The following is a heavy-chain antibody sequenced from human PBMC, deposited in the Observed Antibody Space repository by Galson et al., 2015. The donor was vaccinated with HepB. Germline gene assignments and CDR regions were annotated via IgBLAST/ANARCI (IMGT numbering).Heavy chain of an antibody. CDR2: IYSSGST. J-gene: IGHJ4*02. CDR1: GGSLNSEDYY. Sequence: TLSLTCAVSGGSLNSEDYYWSWIRQAPGKGLEWIGYIYSSGSTYYNPSLKSRVSISMDTSENRLSLTLTSVTAADTAVYYCARVGGYCTSYSCHVGYFDYWGQGRLVTIS. V-gene: IGHV4-30-4*01. CDR3: ARVGGYCTSYSCHVGYFDY. D-gene: IGHD2-2*01.